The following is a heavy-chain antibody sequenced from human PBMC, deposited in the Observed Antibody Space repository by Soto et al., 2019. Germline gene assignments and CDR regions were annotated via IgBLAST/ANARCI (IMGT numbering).Heavy chain of an antibody. Sequence: PGGSLRLSCAVSGFTIINSYMSWVRQTPGKGLEWVSVVYRDDRTYHADSVKGRFTVSRDTSRNTLYLQMNSLRVEDTAVYYCARDPWARGIASWGQGTLVTVSS. D-gene: IGHD2-21*01. V-gene: IGHV3-66*01. CDR2: VYRDDRT. CDR3: ARDPWARGIAS. J-gene: IGHJ4*02. CDR1: GFTIINSY.